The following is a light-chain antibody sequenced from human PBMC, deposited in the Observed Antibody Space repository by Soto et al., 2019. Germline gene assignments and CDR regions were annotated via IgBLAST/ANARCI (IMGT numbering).Light chain of an antibody. CDR1: QSVSSN. CDR3: QQSNNWPKT. J-gene: IGKJ1*01. V-gene: IGKV3-15*01. Sequence: EIVMTPSPATLSVSPGETATLSCRASQSVSSNLAWYQQKPGQAPGLLISDASTRAAGLPARFSGSGSGTEFTLTISSLQSEDFAVYFCQQSNNWPKTFGQGTKVEIK. CDR2: DAS.